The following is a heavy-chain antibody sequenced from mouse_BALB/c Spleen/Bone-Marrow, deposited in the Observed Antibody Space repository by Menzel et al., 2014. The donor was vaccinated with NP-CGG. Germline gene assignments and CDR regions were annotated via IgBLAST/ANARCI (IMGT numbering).Heavy chain of an antibody. Sequence: EVHLVESGAELVKPGASVKLSCTASGFNIKDTYMHWVKQRPEQGLEWIGRIDPANGNTKYDPKFQGKATITADTSSNTAYLRLSSLTSEDTAVYYCARMITAYWGQGTLVTVSA. CDR2: IDPANGNT. V-gene: IGHV14-3*02. CDR3: ARMITAY. CDR1: GFNIKDTY. D-gene: IGHD2-4*01. J-gene: IGHJ3*01.